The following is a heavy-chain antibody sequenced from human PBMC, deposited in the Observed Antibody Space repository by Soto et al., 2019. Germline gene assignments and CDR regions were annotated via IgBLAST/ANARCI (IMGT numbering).Heavy chain of an antibody. Sequence: GGSLRLSCAASGVTFSSYSMNWVRQAPGKGLEWVSYISSSSSTIYYADSVKGRFTISRDNTKNSLYLQMNSLRDEDTAVYYCARDIDYDILTGYMAYYYGMDVWGQGTTVTVSS. CDR3: ARDIDYDILTGYMAYYYGMDV. CDR1: GVTFSSYS. J-gene: IGHJ6*02. D-gene: IGHD3-9*01. CDR2: ISSSSSTI. V-gene: IGHV3-48*02.